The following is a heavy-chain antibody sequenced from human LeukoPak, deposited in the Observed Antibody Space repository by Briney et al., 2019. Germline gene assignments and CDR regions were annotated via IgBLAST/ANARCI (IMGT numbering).Heavy chain of an antibody. CDR1: GFTFSSYG. D-gene: IGHD4-23*01. CDR2: IWYDGSNK. Sequence: GGSLRLSCAASGFTFSSYGMHWVRQAPGKGLEWVAVIWYDGSNKYYADSVKGRFTISRDNSKNTLYLQMNSLRAEDTAVYYCAKVSLRWWGYVDYWGQGTLVTVSS. J-gene: IGHJ4*02. V-gene: IGHV3-30*02. CDR3: AKVSLRWWGYVDY.